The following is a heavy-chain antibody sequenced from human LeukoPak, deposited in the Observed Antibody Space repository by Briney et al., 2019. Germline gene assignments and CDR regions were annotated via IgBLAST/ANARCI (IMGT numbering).Heavy chain of an antibody. CDR3: ATDGEGDYYDSTF. CDR2: IIPIFGTA. J-gene: IGHJ4*02. D-gene: IGHD3-22*01. CDR1: GGTFSSYA. V-gene: IGHV1-69*06. Sequence: ASVKVSCKASGGTFSSYAISWVRQAPGQGLEWMGGIIPIFGTANYAQKFQGRVTMTEDTSTDTAYMELSSLRSEDTAVYYCATDGEGDYYDSTFWGQGTLVTVSS.